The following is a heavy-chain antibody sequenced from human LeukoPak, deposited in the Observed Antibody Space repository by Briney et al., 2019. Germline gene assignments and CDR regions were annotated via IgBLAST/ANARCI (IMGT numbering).Heavy chain of an antibody. CDR2: IYYSGST. V-gene: IGHV4-31*03. CDR3: ARGDPHYGVSAVYYYDY. J-gene: IGHJ4*02. D-gene: IGHD3-9*01. CDR1: GFTFSSYGIF. Sequence: TLSLTCTASGFTFSSYGIFWSWIRPHPGQGLEWIGYIYYSGSTYYNPPLRSRATMSVDTSKNQFSLTLTSVTAADTAVYFCARGDPHYGVSAVYYYDYWGQGPLVSVSS.